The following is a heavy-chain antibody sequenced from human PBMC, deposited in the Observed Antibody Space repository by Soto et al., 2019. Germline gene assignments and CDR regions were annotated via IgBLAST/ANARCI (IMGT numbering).Heavy chain of an antibody. Sequence: QVQLVQSGAEVRKPGSSVKVSCKASGGTFSNHTISWVRQAPGQGLEWMGRIIPILNIANYAQKFEGSVTINADKSTSTAYMELSSLRSEDTAVYYCARVAEMGTVTNGFYYYMDVWGKGTTVTVSS. V-gene: IGHV1-69*02. J-gene: IGHJ6*03. CDR2: IIPILNIA. CDR3: ARVAEMGTVTNGFYYYMDV. CDR1: GGTFSNHT. D-gene: IGHD4-17*01.